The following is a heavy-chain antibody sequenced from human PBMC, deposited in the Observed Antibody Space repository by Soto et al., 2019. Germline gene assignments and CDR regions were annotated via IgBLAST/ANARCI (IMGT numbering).Heavy chain of an antibody. CDR2: INAGNGST. J-gene: IGHJ4*02. Sequence: QVQLVQSGAEEKKAGASVKVSCKASGYTFTSYAMHWVRQAPGQRLEWMGWINAGNGSTKYSQKFQGRVTITRDTSASTAYMELSSLRSEDTAVYYCARSIVVVTALDYWGQGTLVTVSS. CDR1: GYTFTSYA. CDR3: ARSIVVVTALDY. V-gene: IGHV1-3*05. D-gene: IGHD2-21*02.